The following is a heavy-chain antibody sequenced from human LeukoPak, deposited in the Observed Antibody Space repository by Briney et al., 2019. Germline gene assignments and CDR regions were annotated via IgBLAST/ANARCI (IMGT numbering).Heavy chain of an antibody. J-gene: IGHJ4*02. Sequence: PSETLSLTCTVSGGSISSGSYYWGWIRQPPGKGLEWIGSIYYSGSTYYNPSLKSRVTISVDTSKNQVSLKLSSVTAADTAVYYCATTGRVIDYWGQGTLVTVSS. CDR3: ATTGRVIDY. V-gene: IGHV4-39*01. D-gene: IGHD1-14*01. CDR2: IYYSGST. CDR1: GGSISSGSYY.